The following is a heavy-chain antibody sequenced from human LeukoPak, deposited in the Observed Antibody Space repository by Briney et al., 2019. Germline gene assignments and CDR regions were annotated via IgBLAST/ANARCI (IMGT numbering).Heavy chain of an antibody. CDR3: ARAGDTLGVDY. CDR2: MFYTGNT. J-gene: IGHJ4*02. Sequence: SESLSLTCPVSGVSISSYYWSWIRQPPGKGLEWIAYMFYTGNTNYNPSLTSRVTISVDTSKNQFSLKLSSVTAADTAVYYCARAGDTLGVDYWGQGTLVTVSS. D-gene: IGHD5-18*01. CDR1: GVSISSYY. V-gene: IGHV4-59*01.